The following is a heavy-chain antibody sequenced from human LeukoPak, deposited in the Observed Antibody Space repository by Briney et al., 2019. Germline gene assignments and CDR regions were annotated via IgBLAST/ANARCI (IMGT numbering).Heavy chain of an antibody. V-gene: IGHV3-30*03. CDR2: ISYDGSNK. Sequence: GGSLRLSCAASGFTFSTYGMHWVRQAPGKGLEWVAVISYDGSNKYYVDSVKGRFTISRDNAKNTLYLQMNSLRAEDTAVYYCARGGGYSYGSFDYWGQGTLVTVSS. D-gene: IGHD5-18*01. CDR3: ARGGGYSYGSFDY. CDR1: GFTFSTYG. J-gene: IGHJ4*02.